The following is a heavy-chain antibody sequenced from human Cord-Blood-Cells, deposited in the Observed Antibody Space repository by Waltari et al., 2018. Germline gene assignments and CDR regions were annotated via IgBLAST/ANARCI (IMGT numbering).Heavy chain of an antibody. Sequence: QVQLVQSGAEVKKPGSSVKVSCKASGGTFSSYAISWVRQAPGQGLEWMGGIIPIFGTANYAQKFQSRVTITADKSTSTAYMELRSLRSEDTAVYNGASLGYSSSSNWFDPWGQGTLVTVSS. CDR3: ASLGYSSSSNWFDP. D-gene: IGHD6-6*01. J-gene: IGHJ5*02. CDR2: IIPIFGTA. V-gene: IGHV1-69*06. CDR1: GGTFSSYA.